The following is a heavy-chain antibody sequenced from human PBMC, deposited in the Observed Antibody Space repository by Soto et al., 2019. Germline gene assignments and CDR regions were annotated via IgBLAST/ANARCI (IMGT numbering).Heavy chain of an antibody. D-gene: IGHD5-12*01. CDR2: ISYDGSNK. Sequence: RLSCAASGFTFSSYGMHWVRQAPGKGLEWVAVISYDGSNKYYADSVKGRFTISRDNSKNTLYLQMNSLRAEDTAVYYCAKDGWYDGYRYFDYWGQGTLVTVSS. V-gene: IGHV3-30*18. CDR3: AKDGWYDGYRYFDY. J-gene: IGHJ4*02. CDR1: GFTFSSYG.